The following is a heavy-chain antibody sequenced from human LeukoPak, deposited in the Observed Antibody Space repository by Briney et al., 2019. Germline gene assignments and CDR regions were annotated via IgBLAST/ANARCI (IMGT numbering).Heavy chain of an antibody. CDR2: IIPIFGTA. J-gene: IGHJ4*02. Sequence: ASVKVSCKASGGTFSSYAISCVRQAPGQGLEWMGGIIPIFGTANYAQKFQGRVTITADESTSTAYMELSSLRSEDTAVYYCARDRIQLSGFPLMDYWGQGTLVTVSS. D-gene: IGHD5-18*01. CDR1: GGTFSSYA. CDR3: ARDRIQLSGFPLMDY. V-gene: IGHV1-69*13.